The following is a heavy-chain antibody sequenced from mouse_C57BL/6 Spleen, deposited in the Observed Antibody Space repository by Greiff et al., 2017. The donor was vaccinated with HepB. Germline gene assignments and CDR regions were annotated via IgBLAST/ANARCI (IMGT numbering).Heavy chain of an antibody. V-gene: IGHV1-80*01. CDR3: AREDYYYGSTHY. J-gene: IGHJ2*01. Sequence: VKLMESGAELVKPGASVKISCKASGYAFSSYWMNWVKQRPGKGLEWIGQIYPGDGDTNYNGKFKGKATLTADKSSSTAYMQLSSLTSEDSAVYFCAREDYYYGSTHYWGQGTTLTVSS. D-gene: IGHD1-1*01. CDR2: IYPGDGDT. CDR1: GYAFSSYW.